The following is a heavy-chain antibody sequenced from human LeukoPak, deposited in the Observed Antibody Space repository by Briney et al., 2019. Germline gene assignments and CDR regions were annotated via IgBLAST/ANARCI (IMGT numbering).Heavy chain of an antibody. Sequence: PGGSLRLSCAASGFTFSSYAMTWVRQAPGKGLEWVSVMYGGGASYYTDSVKGRFTISRDNSKNTLYLQMNGLRAEDTAVYYCARGRYVGLLDYWGQGTLVTVSS. J-gene: IGHJ4*02. CDR2: MYGGGAS. D-gene: IGHD2-15*01. CDR1: GFTFSSYA. CDR3: ARGRYVGLLDY. V-gene: IGHV3-53*01.